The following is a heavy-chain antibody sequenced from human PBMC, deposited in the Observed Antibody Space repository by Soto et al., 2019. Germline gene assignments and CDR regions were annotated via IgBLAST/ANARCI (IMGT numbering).Heavy chain of an antibody. CDR1: GYTFTGYY. CDR3: ARAGEQQLVPYFDY. CDR2: INPNSGGT. Sequence: ASVKVSCKASGYTFTGYYIHWVRQAPGQGLEWMGWINPNSGGTNYAQKFQGWVTMTRDTSISTAYMELSRLRSDDTAVYYCARAGEQQLVPYFDYWGQGTLVTVSS. V-gene: IGHV1-2*04. J-gene: IGHJ4*02. D-gene: IGHD6-13*01.